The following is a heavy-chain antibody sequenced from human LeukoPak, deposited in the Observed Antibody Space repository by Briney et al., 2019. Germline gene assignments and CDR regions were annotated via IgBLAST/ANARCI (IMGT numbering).Heavy chain of an antibody. CDR3: ARPLGGSSYTFDY. D-gene: IGHD1-26*01. V-gene: IGHV4-38-2*01. Sequence: LRLSCAASGFTFDDYAMHWVRQAPGKGLEWIGSIYHSGSTYYKPSLKSRVTILVDSSKNQFSLKVRSVTAADTAVYYCARPLGGSSYTFDYWGQGTLVTVSS. J-gene: IGHJ4*02. CDR2: IYHSGST. CDR1: GFTFDDYA.